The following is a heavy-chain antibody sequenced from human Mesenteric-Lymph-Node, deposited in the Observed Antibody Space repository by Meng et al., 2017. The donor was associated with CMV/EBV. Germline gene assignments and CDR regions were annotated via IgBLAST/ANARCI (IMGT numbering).Heavy chain of an antibody. CDR2: INANSGGT. CDR1: GDTFTEFY. D-gene: IGHD5-24*01. CDR3: ARDNGYTFAF. J-gene: IGHJ4*02. V-gene: IGHV1-2*06. Sequence: SGKAAGDTFTEFYMQWVRQATGQGLEWMGRINANSGGTDYAQKFKGRVAMTRDTSSSTAYMELSSLRSDDTALYYCARDNGYTFAFWGQGALVTVSS.